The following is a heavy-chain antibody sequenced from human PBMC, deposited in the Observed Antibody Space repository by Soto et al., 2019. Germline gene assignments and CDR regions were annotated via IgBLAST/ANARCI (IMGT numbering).Heavy chain of an antibody. CDR3: ARRDSGGFYRFFDS. J-gene: IGHJ4*02. D-gene: IGHD2-15*01. Sequence: QVQLVQSGAEVKKPGSSVKVSCKASGGSFNSNAFSWVRQAPGQGLEWLGGIIPIFTSANYAQKFQGRVTITADESSSTIYMELTNLSSEDTAVYYCARRDSGGFYRFFDSWGQGTLVTVSS. V-gene: IGHV1-69*01. CDR2: IIPIFTSA. CDR1: GGSFNSNA.